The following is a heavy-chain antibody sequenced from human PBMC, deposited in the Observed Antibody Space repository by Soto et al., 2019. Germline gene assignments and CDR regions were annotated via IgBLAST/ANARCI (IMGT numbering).Heavy chain of an antibody. CDR3: AKDRTIAARNYDA. V-gene: IGHV3-23*01. CDR1: GFTFSDHG. J-gene: IGHJ5*02. D-gene: IGHD6-6*01. Sequence: DVQLLESGGGLVQPGGSLSLACEASGFTFSDHGMSWVRQAPGKGLEWVSAISGSVGSTYYANSAKGRFIISRDNSKNTLFLQMSSLRDEDTAVYYCAKDRTIAARNYDAWGQGALVTVSS. CDR2: ISGSVGST.